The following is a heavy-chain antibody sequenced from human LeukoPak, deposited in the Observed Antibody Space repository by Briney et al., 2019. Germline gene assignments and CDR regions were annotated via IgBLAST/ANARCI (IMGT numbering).Heavy chain of an antibody. V-gene: IGHV3-30*03. CDR2: ITYDGYYK. CDR3: ARDLSPVVRASPMGY. D-gene: IGHD3-10*01. Sequence: GGSLRLSCAASGFTFTNYGMHWVRQAPGKGLEWVALITYDGYYKYYSDSAKGRFTISSDTSKNTLYLQMNSLRAEDTAVYYCARDLSPVVRASPMGYWGQGTPVTVSS. J-gene: IGHJ4*02. CDR1: GFTFTNYG.